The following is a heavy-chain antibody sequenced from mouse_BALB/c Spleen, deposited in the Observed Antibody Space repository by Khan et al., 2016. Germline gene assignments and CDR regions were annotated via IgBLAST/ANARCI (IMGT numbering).Heavy chain of an antibody. CDR3: ARGGGNYWYFDV. D-gene: IGHD1-1*01. J-gene: IGHJ1*01. CDR1: GYTFSSYW. CDR2: ILPGSGST. Sequence: VQLQQPGAELMKPGASVKISCKATGYTFSSYWIEWVKQRPGHGLEWIGEILPGSGSTNYNENFKGKATFTADTSSNTAYMQLSSLTSEDSAVFSWARGGGNYWYFDVWGAGTTVTVSS. V-gene: IGHV1-9*01.